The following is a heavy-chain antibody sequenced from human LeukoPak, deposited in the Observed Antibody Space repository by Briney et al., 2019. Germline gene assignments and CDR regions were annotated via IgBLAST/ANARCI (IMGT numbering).Heavy chain of an antibody. J-gene: IGHJ4*02. CDR1: GFTFSSYS. D-gene: IGHD3-10*01. Sequence: TGRSLRLSCAASGFTFSSYSMNWVRQAPGKGLEWVSSISSSSSYIYYAESVKGRFTISRDNAKNSLYLQMNSLRAEDTAVYYCARDLTTLVRGEYHRRDFYYWGQGTLVTVSS. CDR3: ARDLTTLVRGEYHRRDFYY. V-gene: IGHV3-21*01. CDR2: ISSSSSYI.